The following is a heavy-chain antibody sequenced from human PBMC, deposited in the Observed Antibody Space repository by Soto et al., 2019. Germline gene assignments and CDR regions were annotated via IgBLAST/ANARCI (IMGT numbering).Heavy chain of an antibody. V-gene: IGHV1-69*13. D-gene: IGHD3-9*01. CDR1: GGTFSSYA. CDR2: IIPIFGTA. Sequence: ASVKVSCKASGGTFSSYAISWVRQAPGQGLEWMGGIIPIFGTANYAQKFQGRVTITADESTSTAYMELSSLRSEDTAVYYCARAPYSTLTGPPHGYYYYYGMDVWGQGTTVTVSS. CDR3: ARAPYSTLTGPPHGYYYYYGMDV. J-gene: IGHJ6*02.